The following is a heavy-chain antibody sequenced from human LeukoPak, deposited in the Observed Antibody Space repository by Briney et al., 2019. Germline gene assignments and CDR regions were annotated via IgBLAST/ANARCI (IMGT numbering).Heavy chain of an antibody. CDR3: ARQTGATTTGGYYFDH. CDR1: GFTFSSYW. J-gene: IGHJ4*02. Sequence: GRSLRLSCSASGFTFSSYWMYWVRQAPGKGLVWVSRSNTDGSSTNYADSVKSRFSISRDNAKNTLDLQMNSLRADDTAVYYCARQTGATTTGGYYFDHWGQGTLVTVSS. CDR2: SNTDGSST. D-gene: IGHD1-26*01. V-gene: IGHV3-74*01.